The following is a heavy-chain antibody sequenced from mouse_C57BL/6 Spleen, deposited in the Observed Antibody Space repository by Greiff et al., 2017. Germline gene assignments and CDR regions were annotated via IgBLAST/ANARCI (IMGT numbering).Heavy chain of an antibody. J-gene: IGHJ2*01. V-gene: IGHV1-82*01. D-gene: IGHD2-3*01. Sequence: VQLQQSGPELVKPGASVKLSCKASGYAFSSSWMHWVKQRPGNGLEWIGRIYPGDGDTNYNGKVKGKAPLTADKSSSTAYMQLSSLTSEDSAVYFCADGYYYFDYWGQGTTLTVSS. CDR3: ADGYYYFDY. CDR2: IYPGDGDT. CDR1: GYAFSSSW.